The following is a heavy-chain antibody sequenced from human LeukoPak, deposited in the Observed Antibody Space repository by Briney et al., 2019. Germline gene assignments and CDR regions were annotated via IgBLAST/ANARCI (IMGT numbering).Heavy chain of an antibody. V-gene: IGHV3-21*01. CDR1: GFTFSSYS. D-gene: IGHD3-16*02. CDR3: ARVPAGVIGMKDAFDI. Sequence: ESGGGLVKPGGSLRLSCAAFGFTFSSYSMNWVRQAPGKGLEWVSSISGSSSYIYYADSVKGRYTISRHNAKNSLYLQMNSLRAEATAVYYCARVPAGVIGMKDAFDIWGQGTMVTVSS. CDR2: ISGSSSYI. J-gene: IGHJ3*02.